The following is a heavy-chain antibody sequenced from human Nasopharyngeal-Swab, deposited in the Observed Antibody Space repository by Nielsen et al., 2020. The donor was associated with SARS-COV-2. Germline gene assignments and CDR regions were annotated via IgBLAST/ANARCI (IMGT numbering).Heavy chain of an antibody. CDR2: ISYDGSNK. J-gene: IGHJ4*02. Sequence: GESLKISCAASGFTFSSYGMHWVRQAPGKGLEWVAVISYDGSNKYYADSVKGRFTISRDNSKNTLYLQINSLRAEDTAVYYCVRGRGTIFGVVRGIDYWGQGTLVTVSS. CDR1: GFTFSSYG. D-gene: IGHD3-3*01. V-gene: IGHV3-30*03. CDR3: VRGRGTIFGVVRGIDY.